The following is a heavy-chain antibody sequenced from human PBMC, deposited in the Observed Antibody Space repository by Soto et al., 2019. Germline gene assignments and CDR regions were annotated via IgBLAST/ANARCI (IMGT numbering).Heavy chain of an antibody. CDR2: MNHSGST. CDR3: ARGRTHISGNSLDY. V-gene: IGHV4-34*01. CDR1: AGSSRDYY. D-gene: IGHD6-19*01. J-gene: IGHJ4*02. Sequence: SETLSPTWALDAGSSRDYYWAWVRQAPGKGLHWFGKMNHSGSTNYKPSLRGRGTISVETPENQFSPKITSVTAANTAAYNRARGRTHISGNSLDYWVQGSLVTISS.